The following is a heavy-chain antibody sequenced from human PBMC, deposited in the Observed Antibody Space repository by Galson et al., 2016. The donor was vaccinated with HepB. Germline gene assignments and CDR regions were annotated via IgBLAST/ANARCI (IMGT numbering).Heavy chain of an antibody. V-gene: IGHV3-11*06. D-gene: IGHD1-14*01. Sequence: SLRLSCAASGFTFSDYYMSWIRQSPGKGLEWVSYISKSSSYINYADSVKGRFTISRDNAKNSLYLQMTSLRAEDTAVYYCARDGRAITPPYGMDVWGQGTTVTVSS. J-gene: IGHJ6*02. CDR1: GFTFSDYY. CDR3: ARDGRAITPPYGMDV. CDR2: ISKSSSYI.